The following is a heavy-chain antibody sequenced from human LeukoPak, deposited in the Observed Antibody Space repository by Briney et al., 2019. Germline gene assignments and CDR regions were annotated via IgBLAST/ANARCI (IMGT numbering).Heavy chain of an antibody. V-gene: IGHV3-21*01. CDR1: GFTFSSYS. D-gene: IGHD5-18*01. CDR2: ISSSSSYI. Sequence: PWGSLRLSCAASGFTFSSYSMNWVRRAPGKGLEWVSSISSSSSYIFYADSVKGRFTISRDNAKNSLYLQMNSLRAEDTAVYYCATGRGFSYGLFDYWGQGTLVTVSS. J-gene: IGHJ4*02. CDR3: ATGRGFSYGLFDY.